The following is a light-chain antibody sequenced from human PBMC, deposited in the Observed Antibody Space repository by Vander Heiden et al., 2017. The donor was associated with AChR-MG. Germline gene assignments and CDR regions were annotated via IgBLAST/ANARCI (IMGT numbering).Light chain of an antibody. CDR3: RQTDDMPVT. CDR1: QAISIY. Sequence: IQMTQSPSSLSASIGDRVTITCRASQAISIYTNWYQQKPGKAPQLLVFSESRLQSEVPSRFSGSGSGTDLTLTISGLQPEDFATYYCRQTDDMPVTFGQGTKLDIK. V-gene: IGKV1-39*01. J-gene: IGKJ1*01. CDR2: SES.